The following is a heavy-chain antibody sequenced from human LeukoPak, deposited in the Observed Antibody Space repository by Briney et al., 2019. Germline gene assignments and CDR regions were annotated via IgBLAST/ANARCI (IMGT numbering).Heavy chain of an antibody. Sequence: GGSLRLSCSASGFTFSSYAMHWVRQAPGKGLEYVSAISSNGGSTYYADSVKGRFTISRDNSKNTLYLQMSSLRAEDTAVYYCVEASTTGTTEYFDYWGQGTLVTVSS. CDR3: VEASTTGTTEYFDY. D-gene: IGHD1-1*01. J-gene: IGHJ4*02. CDR2: ISSNGGST. CDR1: GFTFSSYA. V-gene: IGHV3-64D*09.